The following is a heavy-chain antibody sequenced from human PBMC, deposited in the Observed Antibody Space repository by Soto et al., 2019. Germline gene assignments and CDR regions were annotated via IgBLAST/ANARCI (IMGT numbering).Heavy chain of an antibody. V-gene: IGHV1-18*01. CDR2: ISAYNGNT. D-gene: IGHD6-19*01. CDR3: ASDRGVAPRVAGNTHYSYYMDV. CDR1: GYSFTNYG. Sequence: QDQLVQSGAEVKKPGASVKVSCKASGYSFTNYGITWVRQAPGQGFEWMGWISAYNGNTNYAQKFQGRVTMTTDASTRTAYLELRSLRSGDTAVYYCASDRGVAPRVAGNTHYSYYMDVWGKGTTVTVSS. J-gene: IGHJ6*03.